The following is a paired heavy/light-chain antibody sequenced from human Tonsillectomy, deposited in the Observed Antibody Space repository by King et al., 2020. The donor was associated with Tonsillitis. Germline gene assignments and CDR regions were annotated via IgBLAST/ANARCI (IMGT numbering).Light chain of an antibody. CDR1: NSDVGSYNL. CDR2: EVT. J-gene: IGLJ1*01. CDR3: CSYATHSPYV. Sequence: QSALTQPASVSGSPGQSITISCTGTNSDVGSYNLVSWYQQHPGSAPKLIISEVTKRPSGVSNRFSGSKSGNTASLTISGLRAEDEADYYCCSYATHSPYVFGTGTRVTVL. V-gene: IGLV2-23*02.
Heavy chain of an antibody. CDR2: ISGAGDPT. D-gene: IGHD2-15*01. CDR3: AKRGQLLRDFVN. Sequence: EVQLLESGGGLVQPGGSLRLSCASSGFTFSHFAMTWVRQAPGRGLEWVSTISGAGDPTYFADSVKGRFSISRDNFQNILYLQMNSLRAEDTAIYYCAKRGQLLRDFVNWGQGTLVTVSS. CDR1: GFTFSHFA. V-gene: IGHV3-23*01. J-gene: IGHJ1*01.